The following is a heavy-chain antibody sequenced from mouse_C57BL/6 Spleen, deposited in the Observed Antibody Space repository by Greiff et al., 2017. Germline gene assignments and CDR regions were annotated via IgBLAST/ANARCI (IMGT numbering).Heavy chain of an antibody. CDR3: YGPIYYDPYYAMDY. CDR2: IRLKSDNYAT. CDR1: GFTFSNYW. J-gene: IGHJ4*01. V-gene: IGHV6-3*01. D-gene: IGHD2-4*01. Sequence: DVKLMESGGGLVQPGGSMKLSCVASGFTFSNYWMNWVRQSPEKGLEWVAQIRLKSDNYATHYAESVNGRFTISRDDSKSSVYLQMNNLRAKDTGIYYYYGPIYYDPYYAMDYWGQGTSVTVSS.